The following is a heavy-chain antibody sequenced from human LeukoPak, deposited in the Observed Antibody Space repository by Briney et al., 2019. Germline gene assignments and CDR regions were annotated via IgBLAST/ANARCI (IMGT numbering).Heavy chain of an antibody. CDR1: GFTFSSYW. V-gene: IGHV3-74*01. D-gene: IGHD3-3*01. CDR2: INSDGSST. Sequence: GGSLRLSCAASGFTFSSYWMHWVRQAPGKGLVWVSRINSDGSSTSYADSVKGRFTISRDNAKNTLYLQMNSLRAEDTAVYYCAREDGNYDFWSCYRYYYMDVWGKGTTVTVSS. J-gene: IGHJ6*03. CDR3: AREDGNYDFWSCYRYYYMDV.